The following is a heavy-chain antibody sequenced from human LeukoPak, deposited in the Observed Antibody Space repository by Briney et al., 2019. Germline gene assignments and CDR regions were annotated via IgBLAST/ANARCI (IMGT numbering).Heavy chain of an antibody. CDR3: ARDPGDYATFFDY. Sequence: GGSLRLSCAASGFTFSSYAMHWVRQAPGKGLEWVAVISYDGSNKYYADSVKGRFTISRDNSKNTLYLQMNSLRAEDTAVYYCARDPGDYATFFDYWGQGTLVTVSS. CDR1: GFTFSSYA. V-gene: IGHV3-30-3*01. D-gene: IGHD4-17*01. CDR2: ISYDGSNK. J-gene: IGHJ4*02.